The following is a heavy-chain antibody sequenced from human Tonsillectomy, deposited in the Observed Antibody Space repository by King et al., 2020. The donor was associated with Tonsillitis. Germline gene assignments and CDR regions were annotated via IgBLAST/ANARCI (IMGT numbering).Heavy chain of an antibody. Sequence: EVQLVESGGGLVQPGGSLRLSCVGSGFTFSNYWMTWVRQAPGKGLEWVANIKQDGSVTYYVDSVRGRFTISRDNAKKAVYLQMDSLRADDTAVYFCARDMNPYDGSVHYDAFDMWGQGTMVTVSS. CDR2: IKQDGSVT. D-gene: IGHD3-22*01. CDR1: GFTFSNYW. V-gene: IGHV3-7*03. J-gene: IGHJ3*02. CDR3: ARDMNPYDGSVHYDAFDM.